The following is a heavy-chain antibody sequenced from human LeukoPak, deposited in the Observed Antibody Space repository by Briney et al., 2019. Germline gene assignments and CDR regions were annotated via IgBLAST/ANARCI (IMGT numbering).Heavy chain of an antibody. V-gene: IGHV4-59*11. CDR1: GGSISSHY. J-gene: IGHJ6*03. Sequence: SETLSLTCTVSGGSISSHYWSWIRQPPGKGLEWIGYIYYSGSTNYNPSLKSRATISVDTSKNQFSLKLSSVTAADTAVYYCARALRGYCSSASCRYTYYYYYMDVWGKGTTVTVSS. CDR2: IYYSGST. D-gene: IGHD2-2*01. CDR3: ARALRGYCSSASCRYTYYYYYMDV.